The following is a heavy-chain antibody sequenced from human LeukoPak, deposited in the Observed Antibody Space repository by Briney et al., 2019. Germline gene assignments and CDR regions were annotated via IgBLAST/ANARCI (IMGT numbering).Heavy chain of an antibody. J-gene: IGHJ5*02. CDR2: INHSGST. CDR1: GGSFSGYY. Sequence: KASETLSLTCAVYGGSFSGYYWSWIRQPPGKGLEWIGEINHSGSTNYNPSLKGRVTISVDTSKNQFSLKLSSVTAADTAVYYCARGEYWFDPWGQGTLVTVSS. V-gene: IGHV4-34*01. CDR3: ARGEYWFDP.